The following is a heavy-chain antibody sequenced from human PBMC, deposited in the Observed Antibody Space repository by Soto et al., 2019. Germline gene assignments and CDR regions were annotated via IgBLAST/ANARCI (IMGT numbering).Heavy chain of an antibody. V-gene: IGHV1-24*01. J-gene: IGHJ4*02. CDR2: FDPEDGET. Sequence: GASVKVSCKVSGYTLTELSMHWVRQAPGKGLEWMGGFDPEDGETIYAQKFQGRVTMTEDTSTDTAYMELSSLRSEDTAVYYCATSIRTASYYYDSSGYYSGFDYWGQGTLVTVSS. CDR3: ATSIRTASYYYDSSGYYSGFDY. D-gene: IGHD3-22*01. CDR1: GYTLTELS.